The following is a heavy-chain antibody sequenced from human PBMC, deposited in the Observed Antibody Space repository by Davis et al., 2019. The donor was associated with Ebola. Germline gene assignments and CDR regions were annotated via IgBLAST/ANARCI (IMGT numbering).Heavy chain of an antibody. CDR3: AREGKRFLEWLLYYYYYGMDV. J-gene: IGHJ6*02. Sequence: GESLKISCAASGFTVSSNYMSWVRQAPGKGLEWVSVIYSGGSTYYADSVKGRFTISRDNAKNSLYLQMNSLRAEDTAVYYRAREGKRFLEWLLYYYYYGMDVWGQGTTFTVSS. D-gene: IGHD3-3*01. V-gene: IGHV3-53*01. CDR2: IYSGGST. CDR1: GFTVSSNY.